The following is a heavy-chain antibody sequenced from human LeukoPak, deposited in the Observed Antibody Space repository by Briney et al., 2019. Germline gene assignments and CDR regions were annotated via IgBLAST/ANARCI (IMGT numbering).Heavy chain of an antibody. V-gene: IGHV1-2*02. Sequence: ASVKVSCKASGYTFTGYYIHWVRQAPGQGLEWMGWINPNSGGTNYAQKFQGRVTMTRDTSISTAYMELSRLRSDDTAEYYCAKEIRMIVGRWYGDAFDIWGQGTMVTVSS. J-gene: IGHJ3*02. CDR3: AKEIRMIVGRWYGDAFDI. D-gene: IGHD3-22*01. CDR2: INPNSGGT. CDR1: GYTFTGYY.